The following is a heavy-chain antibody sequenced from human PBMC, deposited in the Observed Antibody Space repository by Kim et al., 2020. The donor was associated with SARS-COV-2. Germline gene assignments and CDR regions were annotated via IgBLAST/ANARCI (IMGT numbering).Heavy chain of an antibody. V-gene: IGHV3-7*03. CDR2: DGSEC. Sequence: DGSECYYVDSVRGRVTISRGNAENSFYLQMNSLRADDTAVYYCARDWGDYWGQGTLVTVSS. J-gene: IGHJ4*02. D-gene: IGHD3-16*01. CDR3: ARDWGDY.